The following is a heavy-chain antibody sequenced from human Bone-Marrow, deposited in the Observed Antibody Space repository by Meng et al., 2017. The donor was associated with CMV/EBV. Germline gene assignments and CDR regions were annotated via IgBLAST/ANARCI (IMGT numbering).Heavy chain of an antibody. D-gene: IGHD3-10*01. CDR1: GFTFSSYS. CDR2: IKSDGSST. Sequence: GESLKISCAASGFTFSSYSMNWVRQAPGKGLEWVSRIKSDGSSTSYADSVKGRFTISRDNAKNTLYLQMNSLRAEDTAVYYCARSHDYGSGYAFEIWGQGTMVTVSS. J-gene: IGHJ3*02. V-gene: IGHV3-74*01. CDR3: ARSHDYGSGYAFEI.